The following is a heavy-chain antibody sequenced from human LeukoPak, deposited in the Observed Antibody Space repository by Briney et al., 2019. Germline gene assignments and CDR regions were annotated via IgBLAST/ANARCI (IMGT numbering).Heavy chain of an antibody. J-gene: IGHJ5*02. Sequence: GGSLRLSCAASGFTFSSYAMSWVRQAPGKGLEWVSAISGSGGSTYYADSVKGRFTISRDNSKNTLYLQMNSLRAEDTAVYYCAKDYDSSGYLYIWFDPWGQGTLVTVSS. CDR1: GFTFSSYA. V-gene: IGHV3-23*01. CDR3: AKDYDSSGYLYIWFDP. CDR2: ISGSGGST. D-gene: IGHD3-22*01.